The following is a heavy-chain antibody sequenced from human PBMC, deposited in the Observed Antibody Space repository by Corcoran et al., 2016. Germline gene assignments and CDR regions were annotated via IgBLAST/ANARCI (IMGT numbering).Heavy chain of an antibody. CDR2: IYYSGST. Sequence: QVQLQESGPGLVKPSQTLSLTCTVSGGSISSGGYYWSWIRQHPGKGLEWIGYIYYSGSTYYNPSLKSRVTISVDTSKNQFSLKLSSVTAADTAVYYCAGGNMVRGVIRPPDYWGQGTLVTVSS. V-gene: IGHV4-31*03. CDR1: GGSISSGGYY. J-gene: IGHJ4*02. D-gene: IGHD3-10*01. CDR3: AGGNMVRGVIRPPDY.